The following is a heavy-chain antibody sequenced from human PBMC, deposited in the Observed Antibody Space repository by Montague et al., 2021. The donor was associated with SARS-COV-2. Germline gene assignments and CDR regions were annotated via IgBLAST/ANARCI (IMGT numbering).Heavy chain of an antibody. J-gene: IGHJ4*02. Sequence: SETLSLTCAVSGGSITGFSWSWVRQPAGKGLEWIGRVTTSGTTNYYPSLRSRVTMSVDTSKNQFSLNLNSVTAAVTAIYYCASTPTRPLSLDSWGQGTLVTVSS. CDR3: ASTPTRPLSLDS. CDR2: VTTSGTT. V-gene: IGHV4-4*07. D-gene: IGHD6-6*01. CDR1: GGSITGFS.